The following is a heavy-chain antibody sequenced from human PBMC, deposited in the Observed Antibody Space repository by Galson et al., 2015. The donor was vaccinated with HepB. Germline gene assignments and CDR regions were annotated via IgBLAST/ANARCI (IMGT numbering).Heavy chain of an antibody. Sequence: SETLSLTCTVSGGSIIGSRNYWGWIRQPPGTGLEWIGGIYYTGSTHYNSSLKSRLTLSVDTSKNQFSLRLTSVTAADTAVYYCARPRYCSSASCSASFDYWGQGILVTVSS. D-gene: IGHD2-2*01. CDR1: GGSIIGSRNY. V-gene: IGHV4-39*01. CDR3: ARPRYCSSASCSASFDY. J-gene: IGHJ4*02. CDR2: IYYTGST.